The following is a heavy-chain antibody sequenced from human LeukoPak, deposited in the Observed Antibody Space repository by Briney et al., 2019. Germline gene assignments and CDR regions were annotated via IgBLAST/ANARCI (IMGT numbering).Heavy chain of an antibody. V-gene: IGHV3-21*01. Sequence: GGSLRLSCAASGFTFSSYAMSWVRQAPGKGLEWVSSISGSSNYIFYTDSVKGRFTISRDNAQTSLYLQMNSLRAEDTAVYYCARRSAGDYSFDSWGQGILVTV. D-gene: IGHD3-10*01. J-gene: IGHJ4*02. CDR3: ARRSAGDYSFDS. CDR1: GFTFSSYA. CDR2: ISGSSNYI.